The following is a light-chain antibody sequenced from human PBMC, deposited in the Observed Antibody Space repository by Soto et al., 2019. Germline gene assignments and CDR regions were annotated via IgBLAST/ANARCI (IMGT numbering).Light chain of an antibody. CDR2: DAP. J-gene: IGKJ1*01. CDR1: QSVSSN. V-gene: IGKV3-15*01. Sequence: EIVMTHSPATLSVSPCERATLYFSASQSVSSNLAWYQQKPGQAPRLLIYDAPTRATVIPARFSGSGSGTEFTLTISSLQSEDFAVYYCQQYNKWPRTFGQGTKVDIK. CDR3: QQYNKWPRT.